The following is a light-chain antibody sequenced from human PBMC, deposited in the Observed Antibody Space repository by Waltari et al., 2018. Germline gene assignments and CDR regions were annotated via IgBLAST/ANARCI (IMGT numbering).Light chain of an antibody. CDR1: NIGSKS. V-gene: IGLV3-21*02. J-gene: IGLJ3*02. CDR3: QVWDSSSDHPL. CDR2: DDS. Sequence: SYVLTQPPSVSVAPGQTARITCGGNNIGSKSVHWYQQKPGQAPVLVVYDDSDRPSGIPGRFSGSNSGNTATLTISRVEAGDEADYCCQVWDSSSDHPLFGGGTKLTVL.